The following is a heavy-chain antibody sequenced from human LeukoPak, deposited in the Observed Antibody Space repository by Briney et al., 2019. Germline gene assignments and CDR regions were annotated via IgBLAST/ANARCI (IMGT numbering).Heavy chain of an antibody. CDR3: ARFTRVVGPAYIDY. V-gene: IGHV4-59*01. CDR1: GGSISTYY. CDR2: IYDSGST. J-gene: IGHJ4*02. D-gene: IGHD1-26*01. Sequence: SETLSLTCTVSGGSISTYYWSWIRQPPGKGLEWIGHIYDSGSTSYTPSLKSRVTISVDASKNQFSLKLRPVTAADTAVYYCARFTRVVGPAYIDYWGQGSLATVSS.